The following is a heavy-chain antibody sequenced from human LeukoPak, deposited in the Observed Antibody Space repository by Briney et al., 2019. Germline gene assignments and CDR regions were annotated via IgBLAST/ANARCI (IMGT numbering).Heavy chain of an antibody. D-gene: IGHD6-13*01. J-gene: IGHJ4*02. CDR1: GYTLTSYY. Sequence: ASVKVSCKASGYTLTSYYMHWVRQAPGQGLEWMGIINPSGGSTSYAQKFQGRVTMTRDTSTSTVYMEVSSLRSEDTAVYYCARAGAAGRRFDYWGQGTLVTVSS. V-gene: IGHV1-46*01. CDR2: INPSGGST. CDR3: ARAGAAGRRFDY.